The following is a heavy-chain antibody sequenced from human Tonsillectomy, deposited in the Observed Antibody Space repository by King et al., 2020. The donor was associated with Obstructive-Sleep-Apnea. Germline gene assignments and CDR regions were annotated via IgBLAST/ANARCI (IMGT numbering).Heavy chain of an antibody. Sequence: QLQQSGPGLVKPSENLSLTCSVSAGSIRSVAYSWGWIRQPPGKGLEWIGTIFYGGTTYYNPSVKSRVAMSIDTSKSQISLKLSSATAADTAMYYCVRDKGDQIERYFDYWGQGTLVTVSS. CDR3: VRDKGDQIERYFDY. CDR2: IFYGGTT. CDR1: AGSIRSVAYS. J-gene: IGHJ4*02. D-gene: IGHD3-10*01. V-gene: IGHV4-39*07.